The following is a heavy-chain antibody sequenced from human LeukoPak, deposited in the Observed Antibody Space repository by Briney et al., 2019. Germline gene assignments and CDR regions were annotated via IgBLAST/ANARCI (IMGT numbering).Heavy chain of an antibody. CDR1: GHTLNELS. Sequence: ASVKVSCKVSGHTLNELSIHWVRQAPGKGLEWLGGFHPEGGAVGEVIYAQKFWGRVIMTEDTSTDTAYMQLSSLRSEDTAVYYCSTGANFSDTSDDFEDYCGQGTLVIVSS. V-gene: IGHV1-24*01. J-gene: IGHJ4*02. CDR2: FHPEGGAVGEV. D-gene: IGHD3-22*01. CDR3: STGANFSDTSDDFEDY.